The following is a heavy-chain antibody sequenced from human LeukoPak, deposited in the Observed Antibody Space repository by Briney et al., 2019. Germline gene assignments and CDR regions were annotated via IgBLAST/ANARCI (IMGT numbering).Heavy chain of an antibody. CDR1: GYTFTNYG. CDR3: ARETGFGGLFPDAFDV. J-gene: IGHJ3*01. Sequence: ASVKVSCKASGYTFTNYGISWVRQAPGQGLEWMGWISAYNGDTNYAQKLQGRVTMTTDTSTSTAYMELRSLRSDDTAVYYCARETGFGGLFPDAFDVWGQGTVVTVSS. V-gene: IGHV1-18*01. D-gene: IGHD3-10*01. CDR2: ISAYNGDT.